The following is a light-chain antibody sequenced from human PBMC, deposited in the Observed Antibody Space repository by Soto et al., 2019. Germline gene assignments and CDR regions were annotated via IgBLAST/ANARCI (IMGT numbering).Light chain of an antibody. Sequence: DIQMTQSPSTLSASAGDRVTSICRASQSISSWLAWYQQKPGKAPKLLIYDASSLESGVPSRFSGSGSGTEFTLTISSLQPDDFATYYCQQYNSYSFGQGTKVDI. J-gene: IGKJ1*01. V-gene: IGKV1-5*02. CDR1: QSISSW. CDR2: DAS. CDR3: QQYNSYS.